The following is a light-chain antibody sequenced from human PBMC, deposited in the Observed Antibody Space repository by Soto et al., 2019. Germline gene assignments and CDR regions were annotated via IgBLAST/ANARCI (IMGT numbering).Light chain of an antibody. CDR3: HQYGGSPGT. CDR2: DAS. CDR1: QSVSSNY. V-gene: IGKV3-20*01. Sequence: EIVLTQSPGTLSLSPGERATLSCRASQSVSSNYLAWYQQRPGQAPRLIIYDASSRATGVPDRFSGSGSGTDFTLTISRLEPEDFAVYYCHQYGGSPGTLGQGTKVEIK. J-gene: IGKJ1*01.